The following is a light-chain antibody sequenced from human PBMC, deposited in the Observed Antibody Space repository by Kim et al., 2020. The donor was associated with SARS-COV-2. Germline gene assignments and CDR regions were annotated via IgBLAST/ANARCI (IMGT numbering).Light chain of an antibody. V-gene: IGKV1-12*01. Sequence: SVGDRVSITCRASEEINNWLAWYQQRPGKAPRLLMFAATSLQSGVPSRFSGSASGTNFTLTITSLQPEDFATYYCRQANSFPRTFGQGTKVDIK. CDR2: AAT. J-gene: IGKJ1*01. CDR3: RQANSFPRT. CDR1: EEINNW.